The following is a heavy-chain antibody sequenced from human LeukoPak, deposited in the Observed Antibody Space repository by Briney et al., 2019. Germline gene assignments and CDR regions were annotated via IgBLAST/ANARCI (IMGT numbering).Heavy chain of an antibody. CDR1: GFTVSSNY. CDR2: IYSGGST. Sequence: GGSLRLSCAASGFTVSSNYMSWVRQAPGKGLEWVSVIYSGGSTYYADSVKGRFTISRHNSKNTLYLQMNSLRTEDTAVYYCARVSSGWLGAFDIWGQGTMVTVSS. J-gene: IGHJ3*02. V-gene: IGHV3-53*04. CDR3: ARVSSGWLGAFDI. D-gene: IGHD6-19*01.